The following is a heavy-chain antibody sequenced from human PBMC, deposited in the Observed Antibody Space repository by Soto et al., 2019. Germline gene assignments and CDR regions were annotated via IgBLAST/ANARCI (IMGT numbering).Heavy chain of an antibody. CDR2: IYHSGST. CDR3: ASSYYDSSGSALRD. CDR1: GGSISSGGYS. J-gene: IGHJ1*01. Sequence: QLQLQESGSGLVKPSQTLSLTCAVSGGSISSGGYSWSWIRQPPGKGLEWIGYIYHSGSTYYNPSLKSRVPISVDRSKTQFSLKLSSVTAADTAVYYCASSYYDSSGSALRDWGQGTLVTVSS. D-gene: IGHD3-22*01. V-gene: IGHV4-30-2*01.